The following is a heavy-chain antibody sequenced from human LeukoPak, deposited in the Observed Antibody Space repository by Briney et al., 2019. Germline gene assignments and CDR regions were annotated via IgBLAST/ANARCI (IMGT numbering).Heavy chain of an antibody. D-gene: IGHD2-21*01. V-gene: IGHV3-23*01. Sequence: GGSLRLSCVASGFTFSSYEINWVRQAPGKGLQWVSQISGTGGATWYAGFARDRFTISRDNSKKTLYLQMSGLRVEDTAMYYCVKDPRDTYGTNWFVSWGQGTLLIVSS. CDR1: GFTFSSYE. CDR2: ISGTGGAT. J-gene: IGHJ5*01. CDR3: VKDPRDTYGTNWFVS.